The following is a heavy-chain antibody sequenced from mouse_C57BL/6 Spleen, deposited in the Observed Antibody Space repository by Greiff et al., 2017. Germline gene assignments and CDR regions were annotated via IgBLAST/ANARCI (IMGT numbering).Heavy chain of an antibody. D-gene: IGHD1-1*01. Sequence: VQGVESGAELVRPGTSVKVSCKASGYAFTNYLIEWVKQRPGQGLEWIGVFNPGSGGTNYNEKFKGKATLTADKSSSTAYMQLSSLTSEHSAVYFCASVFTTVVPYAMDYWGQGTSVTVSS. CDR3: ASVFTTVVPYAMDY. CDR1: GYAFTNYL. CDR2: FNPGSGGT. J-gene: IGHJ4*01. V-gene: IGHV1-54*01.